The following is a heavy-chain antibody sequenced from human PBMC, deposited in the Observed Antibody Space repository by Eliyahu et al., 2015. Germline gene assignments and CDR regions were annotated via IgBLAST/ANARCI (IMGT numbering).Heavy chain of an antibody. Sequence: EVQLVESGGGLVQPGGSLRLSCAASGFTFSSYSMNWVRQAPGKGLEWVSYISSSSSTIYYADSVKGRFTISRDNAKNSLYLQMNSLRAEDTAVYYCARTPWELPGADYFDYWGQGTLVTVSS. CDR3: ARTPWELPGADYFDY. V-gene: IGHV3-48*01. CDR1: GFTFSSYS. CDR2: ISSSSSTI. J-gene: IGHJ4*02. D-gene: IGHD1-26*01.